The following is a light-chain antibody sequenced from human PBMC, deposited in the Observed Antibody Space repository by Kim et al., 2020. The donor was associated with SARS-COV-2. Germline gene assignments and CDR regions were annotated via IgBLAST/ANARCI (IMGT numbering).Light chain of an antibody. Sequence: SYELTQPPSVSVSPGQTASITCSGDKLGDKYAYWYQQKPGQSPVLVIYLDSKRPSGIPERFSGSNSGNTATLTISGTQAMDEADYYCQAWDSSNGVFGGGTKLTVL. V-gene: IGLV3-1*01. CDR2: LDS. CDR1: KLGDKY. J-gene: IGLJ2*01. CDR3: QAWDSSNGV.